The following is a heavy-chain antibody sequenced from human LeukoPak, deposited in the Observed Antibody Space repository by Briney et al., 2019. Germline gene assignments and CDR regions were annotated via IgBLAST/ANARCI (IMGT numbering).Heavy chain of an antibody. J-gene: IGHJ4*02. V-gene: IGHV1-18*01. CDR1: GYTFTSYG. CDR3: ARVANYDILTGYYRPADY. Sequence: GASVKVSCKASGYTFTSYGISWVRQAPGQGLEWMGWISAYNGNTNYAQKLQGRVTMTTDTSTSTAYMELRSLRSDDTAVYYCARVANYDILTGYYRPADYWGQGTLVTVSS. CDR2: ISAYNGNT. D-gene: IGHD3-9*01.